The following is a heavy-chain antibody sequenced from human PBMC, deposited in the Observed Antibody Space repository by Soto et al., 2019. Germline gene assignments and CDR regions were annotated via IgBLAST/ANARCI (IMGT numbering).Heavy chain of an antibody. D-gene: IGHD4-17*01. V-gene: IGHV3-30*18. CDR1: GFTFNSYG. J-gene: IGHJ4*02. CDR2: ISYDGSNK. Sequence: QVQLVESGGGVVQPGRSLRLSCAASGFTFNSYGMHWVRQAPGKGLEWVAVISYDGSNKYYADSVKGRFTISRDNSKNTLYLQMNSLRTEDTAVYYCAKDRTVSYFDYWGKGTLATVSS. CDR3: AKDRTVSYFDY.